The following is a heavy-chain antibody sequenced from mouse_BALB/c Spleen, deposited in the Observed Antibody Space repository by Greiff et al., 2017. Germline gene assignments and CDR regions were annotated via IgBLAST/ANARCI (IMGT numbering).Heavy chain of an antibody. CDR1: GYAFSSYW. Sequence: QVQLQQSGAELVRPGSSVKISCKASGYAFSSYWMNWVKQRPGQGLEWIGQIYPGDGDTNYNGKFKGKATLTADKSSSTAYMQLSSLTSEDSAVYFCARWDYGNYGFDYWGQGTTLTVSS. J-gene: IGHJ2*01. D-gene: IGHD2-1*01. CDR3: ARWDYGNYGFDY. V-gene: IGHV1-80*01. CDR2: IYPGDGDT.